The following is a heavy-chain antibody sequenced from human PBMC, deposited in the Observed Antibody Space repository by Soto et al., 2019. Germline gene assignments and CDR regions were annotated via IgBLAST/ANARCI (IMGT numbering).Heavy chain of an antibody. CDR1: GFTLRFFV. Sequence: GGCLRLSFAASGFTLRFFVMPLVRQAQGKGLEWVAVISYDGSNKYYADAVKGRFTISTDDSKNTLYLQMNSLRSDDTALYYCAKDSPVADYWGEGTLVTVST. D-gene: IGHD6-19*01. CDR3: AKDSPVADY. V-gene: IGHV3-30*18. CDR2: ISYDGSNK. J-gene: IGHJ4*02.